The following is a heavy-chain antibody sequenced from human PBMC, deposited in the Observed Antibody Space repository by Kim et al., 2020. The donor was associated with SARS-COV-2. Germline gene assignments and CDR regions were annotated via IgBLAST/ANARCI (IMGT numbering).Heavy chain of an antibody. CDR2: MNPNSGNT. CDR3: ARGPYCGSSSCPYAFDI. J-gene: IGHJ3*02. D-gene: IGHD2-2*01. Sequence: ASVKVSCKASGYTFTSYDINWVRQATGQGLEWMGWMNPNSGNTGYAQKFQGRVTMTRNTSINTAYMDLSSLRSEDTAVYYCARGPYCGSSSCPYAFDIWGQGTMVTVSS. CDR1: GYTFTSYD. V-gene: IGHV1-8*01.